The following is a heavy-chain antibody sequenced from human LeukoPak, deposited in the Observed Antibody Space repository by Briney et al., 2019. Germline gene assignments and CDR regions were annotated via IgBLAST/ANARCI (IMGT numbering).Heavy chain of an antibody. CDR1: GYTFTGYY. J-gene: IGHJ4*02. V-gene: IGHV1-2*06. CDR3: VRAPGPAMDY. CDR2: INPNNGGT. Sequence: ASVKVSCKASGYTFTGYYIHWVRQAPGQGLEWMGRINPNNGGTNYAQKFQGRVTMTRDTSISTAYMALNRLTSDDTAVYYCVRAPGPAMDYWGQGTLATVSS.